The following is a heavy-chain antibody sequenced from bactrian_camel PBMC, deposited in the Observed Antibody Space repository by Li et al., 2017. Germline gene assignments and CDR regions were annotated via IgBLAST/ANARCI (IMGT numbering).Heavy chain of an antibody. CDR3: AAFCSGGYWSFKY. CDR2: IDRRSGAT. D-gene: IGHD2*01. CDR1: GYTYSNYH. V-gene: IGHV3S40*01. Sequence: VQLVESGGGSVQAGGSLRLSCVASGYTYSNYHMGWFRQAPGKEREGVAAIDRRSGATVVSDSVKGRFSISRDNAKNTVYLQMNSLKPEDTAMYYCAAFCSGGYWSFKYWGQGTQVTVS. J-gene: IGHJ4*01.